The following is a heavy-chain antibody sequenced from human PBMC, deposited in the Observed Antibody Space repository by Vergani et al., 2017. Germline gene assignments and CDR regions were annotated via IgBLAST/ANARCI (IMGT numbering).Heavy chain of an antibody. J-gene: IGHJ6*02. V-gene: IGHV4-34*01. CDR2: INHSGST. CDR3: ARGRRGGIRHYYYGMDV. D-gene: IGHD3-16*01. Sequence: QVQLQQWGAGLLKPSETLSLTCAVYGGSFSGYYWSWIRQPPGKGLEWIGEINHSGSTNYNPSLKSRVTISVDTSKKQFSLKLSSVTAADTAVYYCARGRRGGIRHYYYGMDVWGQGTTVTVSS. CDR1: GGSFSGYY.